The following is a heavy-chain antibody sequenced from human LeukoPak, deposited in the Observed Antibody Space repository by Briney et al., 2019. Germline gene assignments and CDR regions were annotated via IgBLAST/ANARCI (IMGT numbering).Heavy chain of an antibody. V-gene: IGHV3-9*01. J-gene: IGHJ4*02. CDR3: AKGIWFGELLSYFDY. CDR1: GFTFDDYA. CDR2: ISWNSGSI. Sequence: PGVSLRLSCAASGFTFDDYAMHWVRQAPGKGLEWVSGISWNSGSIGYADSVKGRFTISRDNAKNSLYLQMNSLRAEDTALYYCAKGIWFGELLSYFDYWGQGTLVTVSS. D-gene: IGHD3-10*01.